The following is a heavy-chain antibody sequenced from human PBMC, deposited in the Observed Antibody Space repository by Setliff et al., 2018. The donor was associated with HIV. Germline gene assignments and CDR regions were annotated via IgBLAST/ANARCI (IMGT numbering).Heavy chain of an antibody. D-gene: IGHD2-21*02. Sequence: PGGSLRLSCAASGFTFSFYGMHWVRQAPGKGLEWVAFIRYDDSYKFYADSMKGRFTISRDNAKNSLYLQMNSLRADDTAVYYCARSDWHDAFDIWGQGTMVTVSS. CDR2: IRYDDSYK. CDR1: GFTFSFYG. J-gene: IGHJ3*02. V-gene: IGHV3-30*02. CDR3: ARSDWHDAFDI.